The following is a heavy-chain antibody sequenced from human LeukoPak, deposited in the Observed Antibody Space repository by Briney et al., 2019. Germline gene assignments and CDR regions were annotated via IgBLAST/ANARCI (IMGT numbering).Heavy chain of an antibody. CDR3: ARGPTLRFLEWFPPYYGMDV. CDR2: IIPIFGTA. V-gene: IGHV1-69*13. D-gene: IGHD3-3*01. CDR1: GGTFSSYA. Sequence: ASVKVSCKASGGTFSSYAISWVRQAPGQGLEWMGGIIPIFGTANYAQKFQGRVTITADESTSTAYMELSSLRSVDTAVYYCARGPTLRFLEWFPPYYGMDVWGQGTTVTVSS. J-gene: IGHJ6*02.